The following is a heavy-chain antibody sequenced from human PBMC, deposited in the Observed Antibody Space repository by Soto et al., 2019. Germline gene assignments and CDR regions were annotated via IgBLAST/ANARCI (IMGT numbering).Heavy chain of an antibody. CDR3: ASSYGSGYRAFDY. Sequence: QVQLVQSGAEVKRPGSSVKVSCKASGDTFTFYSINWVRQAPGLGLEWMGRINPILSMSNYAPRFQGRVTRTANKSTSTAYMELSSLRSEDTAIYYCASSYGSGYRAFDYWGQGALVTVSS. CDR1: GDTFTFYS. J-gene: IGHJ4*02. V-gene: IGHV1-69*02. CDR2: INPILSMS. D-gene: IGHD3-10*01.